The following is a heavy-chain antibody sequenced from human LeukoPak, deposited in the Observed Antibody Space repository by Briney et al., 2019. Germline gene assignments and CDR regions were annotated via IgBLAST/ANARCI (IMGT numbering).Heavy chain of an antibody. D-gene: IGHD5-18*01. Sequence: SETLSLTCSVSVGSINDYFWSWIRQPPGKGLEWIGYIYYSGSTNYNPSLKSRVTISVDTSKNQFSLKLSSVTAADTAVYYCARWATAMVSVSAFDIWGQGTMVTVSS. V-gene: IGHV4-59*01. CDR1: VGSINDYF. J-gene: IGHJ3*02. CDR2: IYYSGST. CDR3: ARWATAMVSVSAFDI.